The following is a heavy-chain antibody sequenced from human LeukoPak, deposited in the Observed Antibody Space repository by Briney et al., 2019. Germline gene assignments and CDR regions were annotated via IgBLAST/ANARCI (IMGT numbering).Heavy chain of an antibody. CDR2: INPNSGGA. CDR1: GYTFTGYY. CDR3: ARLREDINWYFDY. V-gene: IGHV1-2*02. Sequence: GASVKVSCKASGYTFTGYYMHWMRQAPGQGLEWMGWINPNSGGADYVQKFQGRVTMTRDTSISTVYMEMSRLTSDDTAVYYCARLREDINWYFDYWGQGTLVAVSS. D-gene: IGHD1-1*01. J-gene: IGHJ4*02.